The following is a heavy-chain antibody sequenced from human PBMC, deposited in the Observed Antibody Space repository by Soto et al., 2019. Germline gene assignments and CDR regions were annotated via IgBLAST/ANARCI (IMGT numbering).Heavy chain of an antibody. CDR3: ARDPHEFWTSYWFDS. D-gene: IGHD1-1*01. CDR1: GYPFNIYG. CDR2: ISAYDGKT. V-gene: IGHV1-18*01. J-gene: IGHJ5*01. Sequence: QVQLVQSGAEVRKPGASVKVSCKTSGYPFNIYGMNWVRQAPGQGLEMMGWISAYDGKTTYAEKFQDRVTMTTDTSTSTAYMELRSLRPDDTAIYYCARDPHEFWTSYWFDSWGQGTPVSVSS.